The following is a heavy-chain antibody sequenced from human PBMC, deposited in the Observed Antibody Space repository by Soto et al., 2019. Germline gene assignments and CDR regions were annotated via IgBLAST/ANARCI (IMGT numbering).Heavy chain of an antibody. V-gene: IGHV5-51*01. CDR2: IYPGDSDT. J-gene: IGHJ3*02. CDR3: ASGFRLAAAGPFDAFDI. CDR1: GYSFTSDW. D-gene: IGHD6-13*01. Sequence: GESVKISCNGSGYSFTSDWIGWVRQMPWKGLEWMGIIYPGDSDTRYSPSFQGQVTISADKSISTAYLQWSSLKASDTAMYYCASGFRLAAAGPFDAFDIWGQGTMVTVSS.